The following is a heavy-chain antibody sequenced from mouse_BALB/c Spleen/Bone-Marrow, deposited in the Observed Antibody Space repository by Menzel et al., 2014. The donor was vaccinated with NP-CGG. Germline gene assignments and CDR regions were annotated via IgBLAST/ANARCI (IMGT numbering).Heavy chain of an antibody. CDR3: ARCGYDAFDY. CDR2: ISSVSTTI. V-gene: IGHV5-17*02. CDR1: GFTFSSFG. D-gene: IGHD1-2*01. Sequence: QLKQSGGGLVQPGGALILSCAASGFTFSSFGMHWVRQAPEKGLEWVAYISSVSTTISYADTVKGRFTISRDDPKNTLFLQMPSRRTEDTPMYFCARCGYDAFDYWGLGASLPIPS. J-gene: IGHJ2*02.